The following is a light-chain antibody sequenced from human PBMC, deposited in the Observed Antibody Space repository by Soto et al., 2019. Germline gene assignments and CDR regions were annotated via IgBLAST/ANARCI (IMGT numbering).Light chain of an antibody. CDR3: RSYDSSLSGSV. V-gene: IGLV1-40*01. Sequence: QSVLTQPPSVSGAPGLRVTISCTGSSSNIGAGYDVHWYQQLPGTAPKLLIYGNNNRPSGVPDRFSGSKSGTSASLAIIGLQAEDEDDYYCRSYDSSLSGSVFGGGTKVTVL. CDR1: SSNIGAGYD. J-gene: IGLJ3*02. CDR2: GNN.